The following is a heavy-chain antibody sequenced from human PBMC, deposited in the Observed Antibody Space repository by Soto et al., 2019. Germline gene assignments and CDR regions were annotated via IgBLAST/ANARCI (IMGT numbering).Heavy chain of an antibody. Sequence: QVQLVQSGAEVKKPGASVKVSCKASGYTFASFGISWVRQAPGQGLEWMGWISPYNGNTNYAQKLKDRVTMTPDTSTSTAYMELRSLRSDDTAVYFCVRDRCSGGNCDFDYWGQGTLVTVSS. CDR1: GYTFASFG. CDR2: ISPYNGNT. D-gene: IGHD2-15*01. V-gene: IGHV1-18*01. CDR3: VRDRCSGGNCDFDY. J-gene: IGHJ4*02.